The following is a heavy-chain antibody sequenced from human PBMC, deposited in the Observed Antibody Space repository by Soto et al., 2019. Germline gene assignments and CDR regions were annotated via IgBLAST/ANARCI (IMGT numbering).Heavy chain of an antibody. CDR3: AKTETFNGYYNAFDY. V-gene: IGHV3-23*01. D-gene: IGHD3-9*01. CDR1: GFSFASYA. Sequence: PGGSLRLSCAASGFSFASYALTWVRLAPGKGLEWVASISGGGGSTYYTDSVKGRFSISRDNSNRVVYLQMGSLTAGDTAVYYCAKTETFNGYYNAFDYWGQGTRVTVSS. CDR2: ISGGGGST. J-gene: IGHJ4*02.